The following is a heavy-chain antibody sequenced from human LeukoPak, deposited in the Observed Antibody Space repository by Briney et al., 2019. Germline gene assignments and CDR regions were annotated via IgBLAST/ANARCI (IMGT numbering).Heavy chain of an antibody. Sequence: GGSLRLSCAASGFTLSSYAMHWVRQAPGKGLEWVAVISYDGSNKYYADSVKGRFTISRDNSKNTLYLQMNSLRAEDTAVYYCSRAVRGVSFDSWGQGTLVTVSS. CDR3: SRAVRGVSFDS. CDR1: GFTLSSYA. D-gene: IGHD3-10*01. CDR2: ISYDGSNK. V-gene: IGHV3-30*04. J-gene: IGHJ4*02.